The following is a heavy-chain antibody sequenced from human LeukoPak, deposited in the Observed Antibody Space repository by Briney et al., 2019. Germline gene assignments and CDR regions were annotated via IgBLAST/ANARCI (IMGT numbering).Heavy chain of an antibody. CDR3: ARGNRGVTIFGVVTYYYYYMDV. Sequence: SQTLSLTCAISGDSVSSNSAAWNWIRQSPSRGLEWLGRTYYRSKWYNDYAVSVKSRITIDPDTSKNQFSLKLSSVTAADTAVYYCARGNRGVTIFGVVTYYYYYMDVWGKGTTVTVSS. D-gene: IGHD3-3*01. CDR2: TYYRSKWYN. J-gene: IGHJ6*03. V-gene: IGHV6-1*01. CDR1: GDSVSSNSAA.